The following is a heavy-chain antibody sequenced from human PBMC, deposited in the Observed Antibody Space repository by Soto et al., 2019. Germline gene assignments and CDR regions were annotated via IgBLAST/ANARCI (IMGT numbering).Heavy chain of an antibody. D-gene: IGHD6-19*01. CDR2: IYWDDDK. J-gene: IGHJ2*01. Sequence: QITLKESGPTLVKPTQTLTLTCTFSGFSLSTSGVGVGWIRQPPGKALEWLALIYWDDDKRYSPSLKSRLTITKDTSKNQVVLTMTNMDPVDTATYYCAHRPAVAGFDLTGYFDLWGRGTLVTVSS. CDR1: GFSLSTSGVG. CDR3: AHRPAVAGFDLTGYFDL. V-gene: IGHV2-5*02.